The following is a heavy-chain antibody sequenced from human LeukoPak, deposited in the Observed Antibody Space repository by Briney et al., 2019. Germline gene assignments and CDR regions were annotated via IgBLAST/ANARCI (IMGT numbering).Heavy chain of an antibody. J-gene: IGHJ6*02. CDR1: GFTFNTDW. V-gene: IGHV3-7*01. CDR3: ARGHYGMDV. Sequence: TGGSLRLSCAASGFTFNTDWMSWVRQAPGKGLEWVAYINQDASEMSHVDSVKGRFTISRDNPKNSLYLQMNSLRDEDTAVYYCARGHYGMDVWGQGTTVTVSS. CDR2: INQDASEM.